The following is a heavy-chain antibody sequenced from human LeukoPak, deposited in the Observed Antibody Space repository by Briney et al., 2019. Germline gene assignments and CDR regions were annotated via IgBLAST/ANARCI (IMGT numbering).Heavy chain of an antibody. CDR3: ASFDSKDY. CDR1: AYTFNGYY. V-gene: IGHV1-2*02. CDR2: INPNTSGT. J-gene: IGHJ4*02. Sequence: ASVNVSCKESAYTFNGYYIHWVRQAPGQGLEWMGWINPNTSGTNYAQKVQGRFTMTRDTSISKAYMELSSLRSDDKAVYYCASFDSKDYWGQGTLVTVSS. D-gene: IGHD3-9*01.